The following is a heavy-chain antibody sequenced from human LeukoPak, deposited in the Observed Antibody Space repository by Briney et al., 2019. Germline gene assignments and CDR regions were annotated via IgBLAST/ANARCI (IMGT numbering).Heavy chain of an antibody. CDR3: AREGKVVAAFAFDY. CDR1: GGSISSYY. D-gene: IGHD2-15*01. J-gene: IGHJ4*02. V-gene: IGHV4-34*01. CDR2: INHSGST. Sequence: SETLSLTCTVSGGSISSYYWSWIRQPAGKGLEWIGEINHSGSTNYNPSLKSRVTISVDTSKNQFSLKLSSVTAADTAVYYCAREGKVVAAFAFDYWGQGTLVTVSS.